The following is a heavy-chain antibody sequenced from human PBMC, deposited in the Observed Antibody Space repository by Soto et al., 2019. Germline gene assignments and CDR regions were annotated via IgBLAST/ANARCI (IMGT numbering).Heavy chain of an antibody. D-gene: IGHD6-19*01. J-gene: IGHJ4*02. CDR3: AKGGRQWLVTSDFNY. CDR1: GFTFSDYA. V-gene: IGHV3-30*18. Sequence: VQLVESGGGVVQPGRSLRLSCAASGFTFSDYAMHWVRQAPGKGLEWVAVVSHDGRNTHYADSVTGRFTISRDSSKNTVSLEMPSLRAEDTAVYYCAKGGRQWLVTSDFNYWGQGALVTVSS. CDR2: VSHDGRNT.